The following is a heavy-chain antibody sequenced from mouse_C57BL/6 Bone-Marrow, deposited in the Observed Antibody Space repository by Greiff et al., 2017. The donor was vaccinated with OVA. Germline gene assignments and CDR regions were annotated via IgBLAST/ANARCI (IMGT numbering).Heavy chain of an antibody. CDR3: TTWGRGVDY. CDR1: GFNIKDDY. D-gene: IGHD3-3*01. J-gene: IGHJ2*01. V-gene: IGHV14-4*01. CDR2: IDPENGDP. Sequence: VQLQQSGAELVRPGASVKLSCTASGFNIKDDYMHWVKQRPEQGLEWIGWIDPENGDPEYASKFQGKATITADTSSNTAYLHLSSLTSEDTAVYYCTTWGRGVDYWGQGTTLTVSS.